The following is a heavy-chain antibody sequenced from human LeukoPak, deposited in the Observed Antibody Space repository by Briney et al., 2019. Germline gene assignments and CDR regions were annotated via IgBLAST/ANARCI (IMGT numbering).Heavy chain of an antibody. Sequence: SETLSLTCTVSGGSISSYYWSWIRQPPGKGLEWIGYIYYSGSTNYNPSLKSRVTISVDTSKNQFSLKLSSVTAADTAVYYCARGFGYCNSTSCYADYYYGMDVWGQGTTVTVSS. CDR1: GGSISSYY. V-gene: IGHV4-59*08. CDR2: IYYSGST. J-gene: IGHJ6*02. D-gene: IGHD2-2*01. CDR3: ARGFGYCNSTSCYADYYYGMDV.